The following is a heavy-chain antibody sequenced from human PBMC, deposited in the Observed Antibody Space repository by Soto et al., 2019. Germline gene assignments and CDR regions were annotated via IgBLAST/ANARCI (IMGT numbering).Heavy chain of an antibody. CDR2: IYHSGST. D-gene: IGHD6-13*01. Sequence: QLQLQESGSGLVKPSQTLSLTCAVSGGSISSGGYSWSWIRQPPGKGLEWIGYIYHSGSTYYNPSLKSRVTISVDRSKNQFSLKLSSVTAADTAVYYCARDYGYSSSWRAFDIWGQETMVTVSS. CDR1: GGSISSGGYS. J-gene: IGHJ3*02. V-gene: IGHV4-30-2*01. CDR3: ARDYGYSSSWRAFDI.